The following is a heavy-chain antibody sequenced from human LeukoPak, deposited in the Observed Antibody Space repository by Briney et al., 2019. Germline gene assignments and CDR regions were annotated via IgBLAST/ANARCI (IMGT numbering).Heavy chain of an antibody. D-gene: IGHD2-15*01. CDR3: ARDRCSGGSCYTYYFDY. CDR1: GYTLTELS. V-gene: IGHV1-24*01. CDR2: FDPEDGET. J-gene: IGHJ4*02. Sequence: ASVKVSCKVSGYTLTELSMHWVRQAPGKGLEWMGGFDPEDGETIYAQKFQGRVTMTTDTSTSTAYMELRSLRSDDTAVYYCARDRCSGGSCYTYYFDYWGQGTLVTVSS.